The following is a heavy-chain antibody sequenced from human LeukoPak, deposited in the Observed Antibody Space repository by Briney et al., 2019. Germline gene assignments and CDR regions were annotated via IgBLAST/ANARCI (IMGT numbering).Heavy chain of an antibody. CDR3: AKDQHWNDVAGWFDP. Sequence: GGSLRLSRAASGFTFSSYGMHWVRQAPGKGLEWVAVISYDGSNKYYADSVKGRFTISRDNSKNTLYLQMNSLRAEDTAVYYCAKDQHWNDVAGWFDPWGQGTLVTVSS. V-gene: IGHV3-30*18. CDR2: ISYDGSNK. CDR1: GFTFSSYG. J-gene: IGHJ5*02. D-gene: IGHD1-1*01.